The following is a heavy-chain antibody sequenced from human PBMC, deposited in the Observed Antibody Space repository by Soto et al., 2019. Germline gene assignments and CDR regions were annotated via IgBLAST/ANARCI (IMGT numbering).Heavy chain of an antibody. CDR3: AGAPYASGDL. Sequence: EEQLVESGGGLVQPGGSLRLSCAASGFAFGSHWMSWVHQAPGQGLEWVAHINPDGGGTFYMDSVKGRFTISRDNAKYSVYRQMNSLRVEDTAVYFCAGAPYASGDLWGRGTLVAVSS. D-gene: IGHD2-2*01. CDR2: INPDGGGT. V-gene: IGHV3-7*03. J-gene: IGHJ2*01. CDR1: GFAFGSHW.